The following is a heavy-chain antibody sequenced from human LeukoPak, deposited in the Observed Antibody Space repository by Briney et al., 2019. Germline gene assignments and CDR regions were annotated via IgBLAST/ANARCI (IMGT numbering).Heavy chain of an antibody. CDR1: GYTLTELS. V-gene: IGHV1-24*01. J-gene: IGHJ4*02. Sequence: GASVKVSRKVSGYTLTELSMHWVRQAPGKGLEWMGGFDPEDGETIYAQKFQGRVTMTEDTSTDTAYMELSSLRSEDTAVYYCATVNLSQGVYYFDYWGQGTLVTVSS. D-gene: IGHD6-13*01. CDR2: FDPEDGET. CDR3: ATVNLSQGVYYFDY.